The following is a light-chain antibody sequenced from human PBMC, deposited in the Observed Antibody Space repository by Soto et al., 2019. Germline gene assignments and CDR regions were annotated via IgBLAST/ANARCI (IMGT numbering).Light chain of an antibody. CDR2: GVK. J-gene: IGLJ1*01. CDR1: GRDIGAYDY. CDR3: SSYTTSYFYV. V-gene: IGLV2-14*01. Sequence: QSALTQPASVSGSPGQSITISCTGSGRDIGAYDYVSWYQQHPGKAPKLLIYGVKNRPSGVSYRFSASKSAFTASLTISGLQAEDEAHYYCSSYTTSYFYVFGPGTKRTVL.